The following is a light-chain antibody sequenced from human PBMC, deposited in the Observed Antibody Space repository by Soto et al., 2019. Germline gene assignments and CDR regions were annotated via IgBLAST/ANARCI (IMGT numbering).Light chain of an antibody. CDR3: QQYNNWPT. CDR1: QSVTSN. V-gene: IGKV3-15*01. Sequence: EIVLTQSPGTLSLSPGERATLSCRASQSVTSNYLAWHQQKPGQAPRLLIYGTSTRATGIPARFSGIGSGTEFTLTISSLRSEDFAVYYCQQYNNWPTFGQGIKVDIK. CDR2: GTS. J-gene: IGKJ1*01.